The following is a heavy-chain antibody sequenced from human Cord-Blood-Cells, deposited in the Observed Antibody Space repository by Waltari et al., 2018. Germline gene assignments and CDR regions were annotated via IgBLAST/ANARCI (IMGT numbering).Heavy chain of an antibody. D-gene: IGHD3-16*01. Sequence: QVQLVPSGAEVKKPGASVQVSCTASGYTFTRSYMHWVRQAPGQGLEWMGWINPNSGGTNYAQKFQGRVTMTRDTSISTAYMELSRLRSDDTAVYYCARDFYRWGDLDYWGQGTLVTVSS. CDR3: ARDFYRWGDLDY. CDR1: GYTFTRSY. CDR2: INPNSGGT. V-gene: IGHV1-2*02. J-gene: IGHJ4*02.